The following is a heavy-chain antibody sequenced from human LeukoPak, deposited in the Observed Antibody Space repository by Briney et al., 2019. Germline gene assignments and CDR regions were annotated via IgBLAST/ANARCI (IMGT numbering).Heavy chain of an antibody. CDR1: GGPISSYY. D-gene: IGHD3-22*01. CDR3: ARERGGVVVVIGSWFDP. Sequence: SETLSLTCTVSGGPISSYYWSWIRQPAGKGLEWIGRIYTSGSTNYNPSLKSRVTMSVDTSKNQFSLKLSSVTAADTAVYYCARERGGVVVVIGSWFDPWGQGTLVTVSS. J-gene: IGHJ5*02. V-gene: IGHV4-4*07. CDR2: IYTSGST.